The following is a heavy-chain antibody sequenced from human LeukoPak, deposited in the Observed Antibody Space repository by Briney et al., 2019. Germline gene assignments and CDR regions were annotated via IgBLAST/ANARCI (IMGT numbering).Heavy chain of an antibody. Sequence: VDSVKGRFTISRDNAKNSLYLQMNSLRAEDTAVYYCARDTGYSSSWYHWFDPWGQGTLVAVSS. J-gene: IGHJ5*02. CDR3: ARDTGYSSSWYHWFDP. V-gene: IGHV3-7*01. D-gene: IGHD6-13*01.